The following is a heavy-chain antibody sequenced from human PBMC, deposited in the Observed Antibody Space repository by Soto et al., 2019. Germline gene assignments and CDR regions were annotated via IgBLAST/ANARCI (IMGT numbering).Heavy chain of an antibody. CDR3: ARAHTYYYDSSGYPSWGNWFDP. CDR2: INSDGSST. CDR1: GGSISSYYW. J-gene: IGHJ5*02. Sequence: ETLSLTCTVSGGSISSYYWMHWVRQAPGKGLVWVSRINSDGSSTSYADSVKGRFTISRDNAKNTLYLQMNSLRAEDTAVYYCARAHTYYYDSSGYPSWGNWFDPWGQGALVTVSS. D-gene: IGHD3-22*01. V-gene: IGHV3-74*01.